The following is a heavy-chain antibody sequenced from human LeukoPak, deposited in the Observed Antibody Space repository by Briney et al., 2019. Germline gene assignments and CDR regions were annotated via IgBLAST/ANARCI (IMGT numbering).Heavy chain of an antibody. V-gene: IGHV4-59*01. CDR2: IYYSGST. D-gene: IGHD3-10*01. CDR1: GGSISSYY. CDR3: ARKGESFYNWFDP. J-gene: IGHJ5*02. Sequence: SETLSLTCTVSGGSISSYYWSWIRQPPGKGLEWIGYIYYSGSTNYNPSLKSRVTISVDTSKNQFSLKLSSVTAADTAVYYCARKGESFYNWFDPWGQGTLVTVSS.